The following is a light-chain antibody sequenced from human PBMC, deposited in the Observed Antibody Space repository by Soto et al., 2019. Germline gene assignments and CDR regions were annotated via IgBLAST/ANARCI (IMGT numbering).Light chain of an antibody. V-gene: IGKV1-39*01. Sequence: DIQMTQSPSSLSASVGDRVIITCRASQSISSYLNWYQQKPGKAPQLLIYDASSLQSGVPSRFSGSGSGTDFTLPISSLQPEDFATYYCQQSYSTPYTFGQRTTLEIK. CDR1: QSISSY. J-gene: IGKJ2*01. CDR2: DAS. CDR3: QQSYSTPYT.